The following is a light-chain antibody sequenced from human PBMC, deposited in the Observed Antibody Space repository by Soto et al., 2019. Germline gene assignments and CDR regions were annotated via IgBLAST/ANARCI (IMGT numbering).Light chain of an antibody. CDR1: SSDVGGYND. CDR3: SSYTSSTTPHVG. Sequence: QSALTQPASVSGSPGQSITISCTGTSSDVGGYNDDSWYQQPPGKAPKLMNYDVSNPPSGVSNRFSGPKSGNTASLTISWLQAEDEAGYYLSSYTSSTTPHVGFGGRTQLTVL. J-gene: IGLJ2*01. CDR2: DVS. V-gene: IGLV2-14*03.